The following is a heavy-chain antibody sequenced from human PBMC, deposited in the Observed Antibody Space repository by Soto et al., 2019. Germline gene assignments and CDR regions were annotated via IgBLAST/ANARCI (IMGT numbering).Heavy chain of an antibody. CDR2: VYESGST. CDR3: VRALRHTAMVYPWFDP. D-gene: IGHD5-18*01. V-gene: IGHV4-31*03. CDR1: GASVSTGSYY. J-gene: IGHJ5*02. Sequence: SETLSLTCTVSGASVSTGSYYWGWVRQRQGRGLEGIGYVYESGSTYYNMSLKSRLTISLDRSNNQFSLGLTSVTAADTAVYYCVRALRHTAMVYPWFDPWGQGTLVTVSS.